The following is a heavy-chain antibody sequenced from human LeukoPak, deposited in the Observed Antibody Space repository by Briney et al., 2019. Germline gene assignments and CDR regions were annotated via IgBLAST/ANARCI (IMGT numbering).Heavy chain of an antibody. J-gene: IGHJ4*02. V-gene: IGHV3-20*04. CDR1: GVTFYDYG. D-gene: IGHD3-16*01. Sequence: GVSLRLSCAASGVTFYDYGMSWVRQAPGKGLEWVSGSNWNGGSTGYADSVKGRFTISRNNAKKSLYLQMNSLRAEDTALYYCVRDAGGVFDYCGQGTLVTVSS. CDR3: VRDAGGVFDY. CDR2: SNWNGGST.